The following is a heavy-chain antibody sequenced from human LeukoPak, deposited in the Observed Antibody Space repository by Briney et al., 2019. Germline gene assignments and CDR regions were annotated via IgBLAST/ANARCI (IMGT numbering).Heavy chain of an antibody. D-gene: IGHD3-3*01. CDR2: ISAYNGNT. CDR3: ARVPTDTIFGVVRKENYYYYMDV. CDR1: GYTFTSYG. V-gene: IGHV1-18*01. J-gene: IGHJ6*03. Sequence: ASVKVSCKASGYTFTSYGISWVRQAPGQGLEWMGWISAYNGNTNYAQKLQGRVTMTTDTSTSTAYMELRSLRSDDTAVYYCARVPTDTIFGVVRKENYYYYMDVWGKGTTVTVSS.